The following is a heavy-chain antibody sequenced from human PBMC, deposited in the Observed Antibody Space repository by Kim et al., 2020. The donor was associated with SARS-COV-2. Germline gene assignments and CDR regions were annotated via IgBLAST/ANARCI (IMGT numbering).Heavy chain of an antibody. D-gene: IGHD5-12*01. J-gene: IGHJ4*02. V-gene: IGHV1-46*01. Sequence: YAQKFQGRVTMTRDTYTSTVYMGLSSRRSEDTAVYYCARSRGYDPPPLDYWGQGTLVTVSS. CDR3: ARSRGYDPPPLDY.